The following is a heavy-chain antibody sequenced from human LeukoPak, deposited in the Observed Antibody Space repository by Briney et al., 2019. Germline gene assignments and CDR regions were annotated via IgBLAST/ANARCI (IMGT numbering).Heavy chain of an antibody. CDR2: ISWDSGSI. CDR3: AKDIISYSSGWSYFDY. V-gene: IGHV3-9*01. D-gene: IGHD6-19*01. Sequence: PGGSLRLSCAASGFTFDDYAMHWVRQAPGKGLEWVSGISWDSGSIGYADSVKGRFTISRDNAKNSLYLQMNSLRAEDTALYYCAKDIISYSSGWSYFDYWGQGTLVPVST. CDR1: GFTFDDYA. J-gene: IGHJ4*02.